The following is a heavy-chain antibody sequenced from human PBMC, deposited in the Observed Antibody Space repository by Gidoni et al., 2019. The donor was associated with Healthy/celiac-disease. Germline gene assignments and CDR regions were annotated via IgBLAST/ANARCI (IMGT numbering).Heavy chain of an antibody. Sequence: QVQLQQWGAGLFTPSETLSLTCAVYGGSFSGYYCSWIRQPPGKGLEWIGEINHSGSTNYNPSLKSRVTISVDTSKNQFSLKLSSVTAADTAVYYCARQSVTPSYVDYWGQGTLVTVSS. J-gene: IGHJ4*02. CDR2: INHSGST. D-gene: IGHD2-15*01. V-gene: IGHV4-34*01. CDR3: ARQSVTPSYVDY. CDR1: GGSFSGYY.